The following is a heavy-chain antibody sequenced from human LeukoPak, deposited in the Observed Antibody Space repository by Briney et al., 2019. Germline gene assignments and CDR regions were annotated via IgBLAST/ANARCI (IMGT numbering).Heavy chain of an antibody. CDR1: GFTFRSFA. CDR2: ISGSGGST. V-gene: IGHV3-23*01. D-gene: IGHD2-2*01. Sequence: GGSLRLSCAASGFTFRSFAMSWVRQAPGKGLEWVSAISGSGGSTCYADSEKGRFTISRDNSKNTLFLQMDSLRPEDRAVYYCAKDRGCTGSSCNVGSWGQGTMVSVSS. J-gene: IGHJ3*01. CDR3: AKDRGCTGSSCNVGS.